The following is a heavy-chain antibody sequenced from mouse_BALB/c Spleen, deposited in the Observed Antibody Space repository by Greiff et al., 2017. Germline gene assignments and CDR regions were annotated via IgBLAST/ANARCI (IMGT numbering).Heavy chain of an antibody. CDR1: GYTFTSYV. D-gene: IGHD1-1*01. CDR3: ARYYGSSPFAY. J-gene: IGHJ3*01. CDR2: INPYNDGT. Sequence: VQLQQPGPELVKPGASVKMSCKASGYTFTSYVMHWVKQKPGQGLEWIGYINPYNDGTKYNEKFKGKATLTSDKSSSTAYMELSSLTSEDSAVYYCARYYGSSPFAYWGQGTLVTVSA. V-gene: IGHV1-14*01.